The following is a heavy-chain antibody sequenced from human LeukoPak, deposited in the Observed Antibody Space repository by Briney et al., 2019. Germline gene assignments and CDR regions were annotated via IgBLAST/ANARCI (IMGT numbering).Heavy chain of an antibody. J-gene: IGHJ6*03. V-gene: IGHV1-69*05. Sequence: SVKVSCKASGGTFSSYAISWVRQAPGQGLEWMGGIIPIFGTANYAQKFQGRVTITTDESTSTAYMELSSLRSEDTAVYYCARVVATYYYMGVWGKGTTVTVSS. CDR2: IIPIFGTA. CDR3: ARVVATYYYMGV. CDR1: GGTFSSYA. D-gene: IGHD5-12*01.